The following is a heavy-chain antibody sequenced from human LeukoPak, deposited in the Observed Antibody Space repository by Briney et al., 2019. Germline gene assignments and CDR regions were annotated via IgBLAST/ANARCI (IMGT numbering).Heavy chain of an antibody. CDR3: ARAVYSSSALDY. D-gene: IGHD6-13*01. V-gene: IGHV4-59*01. J-gene: IGHJ4*02. Sequence: SETLSLTCSFSGTSINSYYWSWIRQPPGKGLEWIGYNYYGGITNYNPSLKSRVTISVDASKNQFSLKLSSVTAADTAVYYYARAVYSSSALDYWGQGTLVTVSS. CDR2: NYYGGIT. CDR1: GTSINSYY.